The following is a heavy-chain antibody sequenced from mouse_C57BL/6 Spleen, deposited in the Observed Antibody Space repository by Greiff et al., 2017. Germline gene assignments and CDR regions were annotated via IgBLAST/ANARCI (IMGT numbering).Heavy chain of an antibody. CDR2: IDPEDGET. Sequence: VQLKQSGAELVKPGASVKLSCTASGFNIKDYYMHWVKQRTEQGLEWIGRIDPEDGETKYAPKFQGKATITADKSSKPAYLQLSSRTYEDTAVYYCARGTTVVATRDYFDYWGQGTTLTVSS. J-gene: IGHJ2*01. V-gene: IGHV14-2*01. D-gene: IGHD1-1*01. CDR1: GFNIKDYY. CDR3: ARGTTVVATRDYFDY.